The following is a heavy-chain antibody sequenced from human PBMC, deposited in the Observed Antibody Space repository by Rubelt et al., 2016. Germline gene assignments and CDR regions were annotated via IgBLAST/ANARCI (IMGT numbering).Heavy chain of an antibody. V-gene: IGHV1-18*01. J-gene: IGHJ4*02. CDR1: GYTFTSYG. CDR2: ISAYTGNQ. CDR3: AGDPLPVRGVIMTPTH. Sequence: QVQLVQSGAEVKKPGASVKVSCKASGYTFTSYGISWVRQAPGQGLEWMGWISAYTGNQNYAQKPQRRGTMTTDTSTGTSYLERRSLRCDDTAVYYCAGDPLPVRGVIMTPTHWGQGTLVTVSS. D-gene: IGHD3-10*01.